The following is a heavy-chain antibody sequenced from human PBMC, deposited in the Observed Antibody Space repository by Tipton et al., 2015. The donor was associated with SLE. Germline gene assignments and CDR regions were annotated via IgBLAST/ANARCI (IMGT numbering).Heavy chain of an antibody. J-gene: IGHJ4*02. CDR3: ARDYFDITGCFDS. V-gene: IGHV1-18*01. Sequence: QSGPEVKKPGASVKVSCKASGYTFTDYGVNWVRQAPGQGLEWMGWIGPYNGNTKYAQKLQGRVTMTTDTATSTAYMELRSLRSDDTAVYYCARDYFDITGCFDSWGQGTLVTVSS. CDR1: GYTFTDYG. D-gene: IGHD3-22*01. CDR2: IGPYNGNT.